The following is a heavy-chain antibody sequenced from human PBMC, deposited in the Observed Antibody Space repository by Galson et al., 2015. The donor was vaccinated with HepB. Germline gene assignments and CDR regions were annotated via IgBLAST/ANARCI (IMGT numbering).Heavy chain of an antibody. J-gene: IGHJ5*02. CDR3: ARGGPLNDYGDYLLFT. Sequence: SLRLSCAASGFTFSSYSMNWVRQAPGKGLEWVSYISSSSSTIYYADSVKGRFTISRDNAKNSLYLQMNSLRDEETAVYYCARGGPLNDYGDYLLFTWGQGTLVTVSS. CDR1: GFTFSSYS. CDR2: ISSSSSTI. V-gene: IGHV3-48*02. D-gene: IGHD4-17*01.